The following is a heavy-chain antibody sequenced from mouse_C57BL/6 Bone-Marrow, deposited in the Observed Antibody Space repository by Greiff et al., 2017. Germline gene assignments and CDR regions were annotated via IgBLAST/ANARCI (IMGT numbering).Heavy chain of an antibody. J-gene: IGHJ4*01. CDR2: IDPEDGET. CDR1: GFNIKDYY. V-gene: IGHV14-2*01. Sequence: EVKLQQAGAELVKTGASVKLSCTASGFNIKDYYMHWVKQRTEQGLEWIGRIDPEDGETKYDPKFQGKATITADTSSNTAYLQISSLTSEDAAVYYCARGLIAMDYWGQGTAVTVSS. CDR3: ARGLIAMDY.